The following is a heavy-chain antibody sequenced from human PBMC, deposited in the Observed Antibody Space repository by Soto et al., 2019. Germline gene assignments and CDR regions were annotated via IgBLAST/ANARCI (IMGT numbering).Heavy chain of an antibody. CDR2: IKQDGSGK. CDR3: ARARGMP. D-gene: IGHD3-16*01. Sequence: EAQLVESGGGLVKPGGSLRLSCAASGFTFSAYWMSWVRQAPGKGLEWVANIKQDGSGKNYADSVKGRFTISRDNAKNSLFMQMNSLRAEATAVYYCARARGMPWGQGTMVTVSS. CDR1: GFTFSAYW. V-gene: IGHV3-7*01. J-gene: IGHJ3*01.